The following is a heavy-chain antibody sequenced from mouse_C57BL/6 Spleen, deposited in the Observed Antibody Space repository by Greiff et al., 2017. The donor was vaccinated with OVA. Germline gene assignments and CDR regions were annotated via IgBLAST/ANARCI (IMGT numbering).Heavy chain of an antibody. CDR3: LVLGWFAY. Sequence: DVQLQESGPELVKPGASVKMSCKASGYTFTDYNMHWVKQSHGKSLEWIGYINPNNGGTSYNQKFKGKATLTVNKSSSTAYMELRSLTSEDSAVYYCLVLGWFAYWGQGTLVTVSA. D-gene: IGHD4-1*01. V-gene: IGHV1-22*01. CDR2: INPNNGGT. CDR1: GYTFTDYN. J-gene: IGHJ3*01.